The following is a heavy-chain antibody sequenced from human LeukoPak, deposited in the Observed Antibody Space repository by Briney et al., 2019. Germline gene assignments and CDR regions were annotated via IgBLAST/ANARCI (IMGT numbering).Heavy chain of an antibody. J-gene: IGHJ4*02. Sequence: ASVKVSCKASGYTFTSYGISWVRQAPGQGLEWMGWISGYNGNTKYAQKLQGRVTMTSDTSTNTAYMELRSLRSGDTAVYYCAREVYDVLTGHQHNFDYWGQGTLVTVSS. CDR1: GYTFTSYG. D-gene: IGHD3-9*01. V-gene: IGHV1-18*01. CDR3: AREVYDVLTGHQHNFDY. CDR2: ISGYNGNT.